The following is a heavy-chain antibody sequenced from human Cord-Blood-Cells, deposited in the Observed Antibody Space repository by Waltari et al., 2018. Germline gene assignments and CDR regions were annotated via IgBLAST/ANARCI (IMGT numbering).Heavy chain of an antibody. CDR2: IIPIFGTA. D-gene: IGHD1-7*01. CDR3: ARGGITGTTNYYYYMDV. J-gene: IGHJ6*03. CDR1: GGTFSSYA. Sequence: QVQLVQSGAEVKKPGSSVKVSCKASGGTFSSYAISWVRQAPGQGLEWMGGIIPIFGTANYAQKVQGRVTITADESTSTAYMELSSLRSEDTAVYYCARGGITGTTNYYYYMDVWGKGTTVTVSS. V-gene: IGHV1-69*01.